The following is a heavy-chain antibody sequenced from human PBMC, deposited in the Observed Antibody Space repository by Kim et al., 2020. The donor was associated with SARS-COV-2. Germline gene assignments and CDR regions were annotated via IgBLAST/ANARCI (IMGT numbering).Heavy chain of an antibody. CDR1: GGSISNYY. CDR3: AREGSDWRAFDY. V-gene: IGHV4-4*07. Sequence: SETLSLTCNVSGGSISNYYWSWIRQPAGRGLEWIGRIHSSGSTNYNPPLKSRLTMSIDTSRNQFSLELSSVTAADTAMYYCAREGSDWRAFDYWGQGTLVTVSP. J-gene: IGHJ4*02. CDR2: IHSSGST. D-gene: IGHD6-19*01.